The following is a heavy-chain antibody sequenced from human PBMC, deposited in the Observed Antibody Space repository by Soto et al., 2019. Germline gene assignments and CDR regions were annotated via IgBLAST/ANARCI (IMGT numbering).Heavy chain of an antibody. D-gene: IGHD6-19*01. J-gene: IGHJ4*02. V-gene: IGHV4-61*01. CDR2: IYYSGST. CDR3: ARTNAVAGDY. CDR1: GGSVSSGSYY. Sequence: SETLSLTCTVSGGSVSSGSYYWSWIRQPPGKGLEWIGYIYYSGSTNYNPSLKSRVTISVDTSKNQFSLKLSSVTAADTAVYYCARTNAVAGDYWGQGTLVTVSS.